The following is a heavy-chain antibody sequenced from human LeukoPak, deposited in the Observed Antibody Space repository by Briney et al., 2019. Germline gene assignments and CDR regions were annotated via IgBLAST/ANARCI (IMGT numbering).Heavy chain of an antibody. D-gene: IGHD5-18*01. CDR1: GFTFSSYA. CDR2: ISGSGGST. V-gene: IGHV3-23*01. CDR3: AKSTAMVTSFDY. J-gene: IGHJ4*02. Sequence: GGSLRLSRAASGFTFSSYAMSWVRQAPGKGLERVPAISGSGGSTYYADSVKGRFTISRDNSKNTLYLQMNSLRAEDTAVYYCAKSTAMVTSFDYWGQGTLVTVSS.